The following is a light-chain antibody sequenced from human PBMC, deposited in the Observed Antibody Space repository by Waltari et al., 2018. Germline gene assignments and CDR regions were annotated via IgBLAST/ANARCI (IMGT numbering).Light chain of an antibody. Sequence: QSALTQPASVSGSPGQSITISCTGTSSDGGGLYYFSWYQQHPGKAPKLMIYDVSNRPSGVSNRFSGSKSGNTASLTISGLQAEDEADYYCSSYISSSTLELFGGGTSLTVL. CDR2: DVS. V-gene: IGLV2-14*03. J-gene: IGLJ2*01. CDR3: SSYISSSTLEL. CDR1: SSDGGGLYY.